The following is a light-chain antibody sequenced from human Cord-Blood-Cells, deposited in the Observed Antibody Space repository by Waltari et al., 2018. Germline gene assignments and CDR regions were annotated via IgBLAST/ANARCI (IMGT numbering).Light chain of an antibody. CDR2: GAS. V-gene: IGKV3-20*01. Sequence: IVLTQSPGTLSLSPGERATLSCSASQSVNSSYLAWYQQKPGQAPRLLIYGASSRATGIPDRFSGSGSGTDFTLTISRLEPEDFAVYYCQQYGSSPRTFGQGTKVEIK. J-gene: IGKJ1*01. CDR1: QSVNSSY. CDR3: QQYGSSPRT.